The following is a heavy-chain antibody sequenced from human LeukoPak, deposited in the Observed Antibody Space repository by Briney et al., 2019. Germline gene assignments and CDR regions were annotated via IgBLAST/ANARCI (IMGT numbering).Heavy chain of an antibody. Sequence: TGESLKISFKGSGYSFTSYWVGWVRPMPGKGPEWMGIIYPGDSDTRYSTSFQGQVTISADRSAATAFLHLNSLKASDTAIYYCARLFTLVGRHGMDVWGQGTTVTVSS. D-gene: IGHD1-26*01. CDR2: IYPGDSDT. CDR1: GYSFTSYW. V-gene: IGHV5-51*01. J-gene: IGHJ6*02. CDR3: ARLFTLVGRHGMDV.